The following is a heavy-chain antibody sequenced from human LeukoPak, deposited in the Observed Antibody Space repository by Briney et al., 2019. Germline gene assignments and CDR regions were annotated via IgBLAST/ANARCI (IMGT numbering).Heavy chain of an antibody. V-gene: IGHV3-74*01. CDR3: ARDPRSSGDTAMVYPPDY. D-gene: IGHD5-18*01. CDR1: GFTFSSYW. CDR2: INSDGSST. J-gene: IGHJ4*02. Sequence: PGGSLRLSCAASGFTFSSYWMHWVRQAPGKGLVWVSRINSDGSSTSYAGSVKGRFTISRDNAKNTLYLQMNSLRAEDTAVYYCARDPRSSGDTAMVYPPDYWGQGTLVTVSS.